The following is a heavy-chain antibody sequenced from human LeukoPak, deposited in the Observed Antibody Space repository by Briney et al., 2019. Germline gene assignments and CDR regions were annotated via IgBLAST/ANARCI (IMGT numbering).Heavy chain of an antibody. J-gene: IGHJ4*02. CDR1: GGSISSGSYY. CDR3: ASVQGGRFDY. CDR2: IYTSGST. Sequence: SETLSLTCTVSGGSISSGSYYWSWIRQPAGKGLEWIGRIYTSGSTNYNPSLKSRVTISVDTSKNQFSLKLSSVTAADTAVYYCASVQGGRFDYWGQGTLVTVSS. D-gene: IGHD1-1*01. V-gene: IGHV4-61*02.